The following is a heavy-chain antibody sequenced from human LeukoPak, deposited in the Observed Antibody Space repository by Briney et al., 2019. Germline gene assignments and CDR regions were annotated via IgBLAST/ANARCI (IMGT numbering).Heavy chain of an antibody. V-gene: IGHV3-9*01. D-gene: IGHD3-10*01. CDR3: VKDGGSYGSGSNSFGH. Sequence: PGGSLRLSCAASGFTFDDSAMHWVRQNPGKGLEWVSGNSWNSDNIAYVDSVKGRFTISRDNAKNSLYLQMDSLRPGDTALYYCVKDGGSYGSGSNSFGHWGQGTLVIVS. CDR1: GFTFDDSA. CDR2: NSWNSDNI. J-gene: IGHJ4*02.